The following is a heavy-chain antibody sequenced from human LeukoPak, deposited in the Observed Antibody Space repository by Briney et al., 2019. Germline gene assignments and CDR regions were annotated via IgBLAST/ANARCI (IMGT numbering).Heavy chain of an antibody. J-gene: IGHJ3*02. CDR1: GDSISSYY. D-gene: IGHD3/OR15-3a*01. CDR2: IYYTGNT. Sequence: SETLSLTCTVSGDSISSYYWSWIRQPPGKGLEWIGYIYYTGNTNYNPSLKSRVTISVDTSKNHFSLKLSSVTAADTAVYYCARMIWDAFVSWGPGKMVTVSS. V-gene: IGHV4-59*01. CDR3: ARMIWDAFVS.